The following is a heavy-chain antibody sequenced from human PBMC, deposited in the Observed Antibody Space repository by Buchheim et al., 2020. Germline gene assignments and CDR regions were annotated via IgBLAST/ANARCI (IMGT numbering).Heavy chain of an antibody. CDR2: IYYSGST. V-gene: IGHV4-59*08. D-gene: IGHD3-16*02. Sequence: QVQLQESGPGLVKPSETLSLTCTVSGGSISSYYWSWIRQPPGKGLEWIGYIYYSGSTNYNPSLKSRVTISVDTSKNQFSLKLSSVTAADTAVYYCARRYYDYVSGSYRFDYWGQGTL. CDR1: GGSISSYY. CDR3: ARRYYDYVSGSYRFDY. J-gene: IGHJ4*02.